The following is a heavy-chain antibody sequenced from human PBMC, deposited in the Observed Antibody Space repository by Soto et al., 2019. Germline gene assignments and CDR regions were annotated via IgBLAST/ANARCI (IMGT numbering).Heavy chain of an antibody. CDR1: GFTFSDHY. V-gene: IGHV3-72*01. Sequence: GSLRLSCAASGFTFSDHYMDWVRQAPGKGLEWVGRTRNKANSYTTEYAASVKGRFTISRDDSKNSLYLQMNSLKTEDTAVYYCARFETARLTLDAFDIWGQGTMVTVSS. CDR2: TRNKANSYTT. CDR3: ARFETARLTLDAFDI. J-gene: IGHJ3*02. D-gene: IGHD2-21*02.